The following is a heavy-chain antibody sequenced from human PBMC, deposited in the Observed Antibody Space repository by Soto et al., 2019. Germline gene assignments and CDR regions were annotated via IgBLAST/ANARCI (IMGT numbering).Heavy chain of an antibody. CDR1: GFSLSNARMG. J-gene: IGHJ4*02. Sequence: QVTLKESGPVLVKPTETLTLTCTVSGFSLSNARMGVRWIRQPPGKALEWLAHIFSNDEKSYSTSLKSRLTISKDTSKSQVVLTMTNMDTVDTATYYCARIGFRDYYDSSGYHDYWGQGTLVTVSS. V-gene: IGHV2-26*01. CDR2: IFSNDEK. D-gene: IGHD3-22*01. CDR3: ARIGFRDYYDSSGYHDY.